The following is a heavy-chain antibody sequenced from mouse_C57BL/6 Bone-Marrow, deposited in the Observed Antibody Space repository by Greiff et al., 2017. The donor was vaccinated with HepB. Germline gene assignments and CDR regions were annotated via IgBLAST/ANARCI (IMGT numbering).Heavy chain of an antibody. CDR3: TRGGGNYVFDY. D-gene: IGHD2-1*01. J-gene: IGHJ2*01. Sequence: QVQLQQSGAELVRPGASVTLSCKASGYTFTDYEMHWVKQTPVHGLEWIGALDPETGGTAYNQKFKGKAILTADKSSSTAYMELRSLTSEDSAVYYCTRGGGNYVFDYWGQGTTLTVSS. V-gene: IGHV1-15*01. CDR1: GYTFTDYE. CDR2: LDPETGGT.